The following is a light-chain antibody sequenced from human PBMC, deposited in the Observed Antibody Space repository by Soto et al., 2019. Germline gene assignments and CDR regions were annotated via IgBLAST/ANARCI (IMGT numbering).Light chain of an antibody. CDR3: CSFAHPDSLV. V-gene: IGLV2-23*01. J-gene: IGLJ3*02. CDR2: EGT. Sequence: QSALTQPASVSGSPGQSITISCTGSSSDIGRSNLVSWYQQHPGKAPKLMIYEGTKRPSGVSDRFSGSKSGNTASLTISGLQADDEAASHCCSFAHPDSLVFGGGTTVTVL. CDR1: SSDIGRSNL.